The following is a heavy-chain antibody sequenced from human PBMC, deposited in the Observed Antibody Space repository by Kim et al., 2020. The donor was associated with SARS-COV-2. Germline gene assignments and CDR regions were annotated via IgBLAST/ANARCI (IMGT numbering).Heavy chain of an antibody. D-gene: IGHD1-26*01. CDR1: GFNFGIYG. J-gene: IGHJ6*02. Sequence: GGSLRLSCAASGFNFGIYGMHWVRQAPGKGLEWVAFLSYDGSSQAYGDSVKGRLTISRDNSKNTLYLQLNSLRPEDTAVYYCAKDLKSGGYYYYYGMDVWGQGTTVTVSS. V-gene: IGHV3-30*18. CDR3: AKDLKSGGYYYYYGMDV. CDR2: LSYDGSSQ.